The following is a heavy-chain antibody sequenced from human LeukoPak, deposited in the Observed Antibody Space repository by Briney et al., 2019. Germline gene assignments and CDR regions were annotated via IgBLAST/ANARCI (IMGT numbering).Heavy chain of an antibody. CDR2: VNTGGDYT. CDR3: AKDRGSVVSWFDP. Sequence: GGSLRLSCIASGFTFSTYAMSWVRQSPGRGLEWLSAVNTGGDYTYYADSVKGRFTISRDNSKNTLYLQLNSLRAEDTAVYYCAKDRGSVVSWFDPWGQGTLVTVSS. D-gene: IGHD3-10*01. J-gene: IGHJ5*02. CDR1: GFTFSTYA. V-gene: IGHV3-23*01.